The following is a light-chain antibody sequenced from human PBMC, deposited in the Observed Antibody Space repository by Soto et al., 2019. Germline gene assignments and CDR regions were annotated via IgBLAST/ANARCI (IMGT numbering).Light chain of an antibody. V-gene: IGLV2-14*01. CDR3: SSYTSSSTQV. CDR2: DVS. CDR1: SSDVGGYNY. J-gene: IGLJ2*01. Sequence: QSALTQPASVSGSPGQSITISCTGTSSDVGGYNYVSWYQQHPGKAPNLMIYDVSNRPSGVSNRFSGSKSGNTASLTISGLHAEDEADYYCSSYTSSSTQVFGGGTKLTVL.